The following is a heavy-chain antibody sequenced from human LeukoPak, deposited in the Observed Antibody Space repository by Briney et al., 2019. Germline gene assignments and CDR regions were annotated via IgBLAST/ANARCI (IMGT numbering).Heavy chain of an antibody. D-gene: IGHD6-19*01. CDR3: AKDISRSSGWYTPDGFDY. CDR2: ISWNSGSI. V-gene: IGHV3-9*01. CDR1: GFTFDDYA. Sequence: GRSLRLSCAASGFTFDDYAMHWVRQAPGKGLEWVSGISWNSGSIGYADSVKGRFTISRDNAKNSLYLQMNSLRAEDTPLYYCAKDISRSSGWYTPDGFDYWGQGTLVTVSS. J-gene: IGHJ4*02.